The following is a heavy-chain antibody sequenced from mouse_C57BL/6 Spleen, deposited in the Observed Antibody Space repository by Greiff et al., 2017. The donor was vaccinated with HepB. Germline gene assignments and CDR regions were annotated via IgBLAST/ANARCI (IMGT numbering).Heavy chain of an antibody. CDR1: GFTFSSYA. V-gene: IGHV5-9-1*02. D-gene: IGHD2-2*01. CDR3: TRDGPMVTTLAMDY. J-gene: IGHJ4*01. Sequence: EVKLVESGEGLVKPGGSLKLSCAASGFTFSSYAMSWVRQTPEQRLEWVAYISSGGDYIYYADTVKGRFTISRDNARNTLYLQMSSLKSEDTAMYYCTRDGPMVTTLAMDYWGQGTSVTVSS. CDR2: ISSGGDYI.